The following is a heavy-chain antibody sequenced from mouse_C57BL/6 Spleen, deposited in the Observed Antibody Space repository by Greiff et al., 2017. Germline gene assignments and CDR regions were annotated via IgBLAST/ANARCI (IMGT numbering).Heavy chain of an antibody. V-gene: IGHV1-64*01. CDR1: GYTFTSYW. CDR2: IHPTSGST. D-gene: IGHD1-1*01. J-gene: IGHJ1*03. Sequence: QVQLQQPGAELVKPGASVKLSCKASGYTFTSYWMHWVKQRPGQGLEWIGMIHPTSGSTNYNQKFKSKATLTVDKSSSTAYMQLSSLTSESSAVYYCARNYSGSRYGDGNVWGTGTTLTVSS. CDR3: ARNYSGSRYGDGNV.